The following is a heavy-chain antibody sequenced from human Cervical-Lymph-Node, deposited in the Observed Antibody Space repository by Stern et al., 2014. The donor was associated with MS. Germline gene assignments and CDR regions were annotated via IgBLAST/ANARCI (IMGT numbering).Heavy chain of an antibody. CDR2: FDPENGKT. CDR3: ATSRPTGFVVVTAPFDY. D-gene: IGHD2-21*02. V-gene: IGHV1-24*01. J-gene: IGHJ4*02. CDR1: GYDLIELS. Sequence: VQLVESGAEVKKPGASVKVSCKVSGYDLIELSMHWVRQAPGKGLEWMGGFDPENGKTIYAQKFQGRVTMTEDTSTDTAYMELRSLRSDDTAEYYCATSRPTGFVVVTAPFDYWGQETLVTVSS.